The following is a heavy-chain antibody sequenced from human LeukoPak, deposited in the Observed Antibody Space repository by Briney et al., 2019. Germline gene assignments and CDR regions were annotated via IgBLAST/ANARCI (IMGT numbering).Heavy chain of an antibody. Sequence: GGSLRLSCAASGFTFSDYAMHWVRQAPGKGLERVAVISYDGSSKYYADSVKGRFTISRDNSKNMLYLQMNSLRAEDTAMYYCASNYFDDSGYYWGFDYWGQGTLVTVSS. J-gene: IGHJ4*02. CDR1: GFTFSDYA. CDR3: ASNYFDDSGYYWGFDY. CDR2: ISYDGSSK. V-gene: IGHV3-30-3*01. D-gene: IGHD3-22*01.